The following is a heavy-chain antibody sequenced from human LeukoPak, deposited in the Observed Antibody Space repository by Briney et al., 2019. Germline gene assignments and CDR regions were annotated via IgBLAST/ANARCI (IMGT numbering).Heavy chain of an antibody. Sequence: PGGSLRLSCAASGFTVSSNYMSWVRQAPGKGLEWVSVIYSGGSTDYADSVKGRFTISRDNSKNTLYLQMNSLRAEDTAVYYCATGSVRYSASWYSQEGDYWGQGTLVTASS. V-gene: IGHV3-53*01. CDR3: ATGSVRYSASWYSQEGDY. J-gene: IGHJ4*02. D-gene: IGHD6-13*01. CDR2: IYSGGST. CDR1: GFTVSSNY.